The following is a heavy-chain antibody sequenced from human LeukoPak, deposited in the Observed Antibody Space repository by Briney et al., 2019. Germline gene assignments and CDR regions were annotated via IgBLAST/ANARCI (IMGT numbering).Heavy chain of an antibody. CDR3: AKEGHYDFWSGYYTDYYYYYMDV. V-gene: IGHV3-23*01. CDR1: GFTFSSYS. D-gene: IGHD3-3*01. J-gene: IGHJ6*03. Sequence: PGGSLRLSCAASGFTFSSYSMSWVRQAPGKGLEWVSAISGSGGSTYYADSVKGRFTISRDNSKNTLYLQMNSLRAEDTAVYYCAKEGHYDFWSGYYTDYYYYYMDVWGKGTTVTVSS. CDR2: ISGSGGST.